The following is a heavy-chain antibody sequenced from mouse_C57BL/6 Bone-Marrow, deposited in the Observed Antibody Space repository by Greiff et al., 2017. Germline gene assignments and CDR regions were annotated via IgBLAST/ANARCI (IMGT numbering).Heavy chain of an antibody. CDR3: AEGGHYSNYGRDFDV. V-gene: IGHV1-76*01. Sequence: QVQLKESGAELVRPGASVKLSCKASGYTFTDYYINWVKQRPGQGLEWIARIYPGSGNTYYNEKFKGKATLTAEKSSSTAYMQLSSLTSEDSAVYVGAEGGHYSNYGRDFDVWGTGTTVTVSS. CDR1: GYTFTDYY. D-gene: IGHD2-5*01. J-gene: IGHJ1*03. CDR2: IYPGSGNT.